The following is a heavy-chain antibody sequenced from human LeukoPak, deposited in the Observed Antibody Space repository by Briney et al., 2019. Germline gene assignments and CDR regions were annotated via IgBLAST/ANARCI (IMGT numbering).Heavy chain of an antibody. J-gene: IGHJ6*02. D-gene: IGHD6-19*01. CDR2: IYSSGST. CDR1: GGSISSYY. Sequence: SETLSLTCTVSGGSISSYYWTWIRQPAGKGLEWIGRIYSSGSTDYNPSLKSRLTMSLDMSKNQISLELTSATAADTAMYYCSRGLVYSSGYDYGSDVWGQGTTVTVSS. V-gene: IGHV4-4*07. CDR3: SRGLVYSSGYDYGSDV.